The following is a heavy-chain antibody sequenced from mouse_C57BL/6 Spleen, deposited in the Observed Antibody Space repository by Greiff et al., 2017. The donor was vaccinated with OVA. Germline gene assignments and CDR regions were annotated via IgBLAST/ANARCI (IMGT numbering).Heavy chain of an antibody. V-gene: IGHV2-2*01. D-gene: IGHD1-1*01. CDR1: GFSLTSYG. CDR3: ARNRGSSYYFDY. CDR2: IWSGGST. J-gene: IGHJ2*01. Sequence: QVQLQQSGPGLVQPSQSLSITCTVSGFSLTSYGVHWVRQSPGKGLEWLGVIWSGGSTDYNAAFISRLSISKDNSKSQVFFKMNSLQAVDTAIYYCARNRGSSYYFDYWGQGTTLTVSS.